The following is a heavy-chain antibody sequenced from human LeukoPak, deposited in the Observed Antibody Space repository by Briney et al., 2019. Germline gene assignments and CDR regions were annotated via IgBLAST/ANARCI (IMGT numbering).Heavy chain of an antibody. J-gene: IGHJ4*02. Sequence: PGGSLRLSCSASGFTFSSYAMHWVRQAPGKGLEWVSVIYSGGSTYYADSVRGRFTISRDNSKNTLHLQMNDLRAEDTAFYYCASVGVSAGYWGQGTLVTVSS. D-gene: IGHD2-2*01. V-gene: IGHV3-53*01. CDR3: ASVGVSAGY. CDR1: GFTFSSYA. CDR2: IYSGGST.